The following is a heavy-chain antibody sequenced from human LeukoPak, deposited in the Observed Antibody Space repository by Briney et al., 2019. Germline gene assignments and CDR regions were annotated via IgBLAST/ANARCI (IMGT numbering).Heavy chain of an antibody. Sequence: ASVKVSRKASGYTFTSYDINWVRQATGQGLEWMGWMNPNSGNTGYAQKFQGRVTMTRNTSISTAYMELSSLRSGDTAVYYCARVDCSSTSCNSPAFDYWGQGTLVTVSS. J-gene: IGHJ4*02. V-gene: IGHV1-8*01. CDR1: GYTFTSYD. D-gene: IGHD2-2*02. CDR2: MNPNSGNT. CDR3: ARVDCSSTSCNSPAFDY.